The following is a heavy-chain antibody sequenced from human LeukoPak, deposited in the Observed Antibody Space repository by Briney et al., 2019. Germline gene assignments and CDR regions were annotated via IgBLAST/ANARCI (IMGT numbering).Heavy chain of an antibody. Sequence: GGSLRLSCAASGFTFSSYAMHWVRQAPGKGLEWVAVISHDGNNKYYADSVKGRFTISRDNPKNTLYLQMNSLRAEDTAVYYCARDASYYYASDYWGQGTLVTVSS. CDR1: GFTFSSYA. J-gene: IGHJ4*02. D-gene: IGHD3-10*01. V-gene: IGHV3-30*04. CDR3: ARDASYYYASDY. CDR2: ISHDGNNK.